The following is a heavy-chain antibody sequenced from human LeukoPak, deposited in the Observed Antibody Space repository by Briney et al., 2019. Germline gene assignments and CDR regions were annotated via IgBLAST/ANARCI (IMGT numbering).Heavy chain of an antibody. V-gene: IGHV1-58*01. CDR3: ARDGDSSGYYAAFDI. CDR1: GFTFTSSA. J-gene: IGHJ3*02. CDR2: IVVGSGNT. D-gene: IGHD3-22*01. Sequence: GTSVKVSCTASGFTFTSSAVQWVRQARGQCLEWIGWIVVGSGNTNYAQKFQERVTITRDMSTSTAYMELSSLRSEDTAVYYCARDGDSSGYYAAFDIWGQGTMVTVSS.